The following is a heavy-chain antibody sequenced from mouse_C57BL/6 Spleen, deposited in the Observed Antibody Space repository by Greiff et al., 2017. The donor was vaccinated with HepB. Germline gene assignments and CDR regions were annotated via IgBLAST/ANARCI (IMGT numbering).Heavy chain of an antibody. V-gene: IGHV1-42*01. CDR2: INPSTGGT. CDR3: ASSGIRYFDY. D-gene: IGHD4-1*01. CDR1: GYSFTGYY. J-gene: IGHJ2*01. Sequence: VQLKQSGPELVKPGASVKISCKASGYSFTGYYMNWVKQSPEKSLEWIGEINPSTGGTTYNQKFKAKATLTVDKSSSTAYMQLKSLTSEDSAVYYCASSGIRYFDYWGQGTTLTVSS.